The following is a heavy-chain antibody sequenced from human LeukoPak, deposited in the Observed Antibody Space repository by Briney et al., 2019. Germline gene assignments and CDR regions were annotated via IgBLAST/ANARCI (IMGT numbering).Heavy chain of an antibody. CDR3: VGEYSGSYAFDY. D-gene: IGHD1-26*01. J-gene: IGHJ4*02. V-gene: IGHV1-18*01. CDR1: GYTFTSYG. CDR2: ISAYNGNT. Sequence: ASVKVSCKASGYTFTSYGISWVRQAPGQGLEWMGWISAYNGNTNYAQKLQGRVTMTTDTSTSTAYMELRSLRSEDTAVYYCVGEYSGSYAFDYWGQGTLVTVSS.